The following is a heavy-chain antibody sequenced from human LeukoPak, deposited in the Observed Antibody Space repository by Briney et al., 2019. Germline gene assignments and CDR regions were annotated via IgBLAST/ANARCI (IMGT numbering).Heavy chain of an antibody. CDR1: GFTFSSYT. V-gene: IGHV3-23*01. D-gene: IGHD6-13*01. Sequence: PGGSLRLSCAASGFTFSSYTMTWVRQAPGKGLEWGSVISGNGGTTYYAESVKGRFTISRDNSKNTLYLQMNSLRVEDTAVYFCAKGRTGYIPDSWGQGTLVTVSS. CDR3: AKGRTGYIPDS. J-gene: IGHJ4*02. CDR2: ISGNGGTT.